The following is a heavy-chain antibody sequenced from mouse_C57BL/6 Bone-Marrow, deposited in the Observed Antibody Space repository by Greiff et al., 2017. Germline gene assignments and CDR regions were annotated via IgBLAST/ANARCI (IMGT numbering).Heavy chain of an antibody. V-gene: IGHV1-47*01. CDR3: ARCSTCFDYFDY. D-gene: IGHD5-1*01. Sequence: QVQLQQSGAELVKPGASVKMSCKASGYTFTTYPIEWMKQNHGQSLEWIGNIHPYNDDTKYNEKFKGKATLTVDKSSNTGYLELSRLTSYDSAVYYCARCSTCFDYFDYWGQGTTLTVSS. J-gene: IGHJ2*01. CDR2: IHPYNDDT. CDR1: GYTFTTYP.